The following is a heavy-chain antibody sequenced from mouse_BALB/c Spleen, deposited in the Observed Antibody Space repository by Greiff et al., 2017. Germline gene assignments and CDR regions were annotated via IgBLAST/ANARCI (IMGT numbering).Heavy chain of an antibody. V-gene: IGHV2-9*02. CDR1: GFSLTSYG. CDR3: ARDPHYYAMDY. J-gene: IGHJ4*01. Sequence: VKLVESGPGLVAPSQSLSITCTVSGFSLTSYGVHWVRQPPGKGLEWLGVIWAGGSTNYNSALMSRLSISKDNSKSQVFLKMNSLQTDDTAMYYCARDPHYYAMDYWGQGTSVTVSS. CDR2: IWAGGST.